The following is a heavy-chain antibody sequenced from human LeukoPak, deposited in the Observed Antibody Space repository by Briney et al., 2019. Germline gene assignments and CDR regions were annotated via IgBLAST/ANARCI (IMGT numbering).Heavy chain of an antibody. CDR2: IRQRWNT. V-gene: IGHV4-34*01. D-gene: IGHD4-11*01. CDR1: GGSAFAYY. CDR3: ASGLKDSNQHYDYYYYFDV. Sequence: PSETLPLTRALSGGSAFAYYWSWIRPPPGKGRELIGEIRQRWNTNSTPSVKSGVSTSLDMSQNHVSLRVNSVTASATTVNYCASGLKDSNQHYDYYYYFDVWGKGTTVIVSS. J-gene: IGHJ6*03.